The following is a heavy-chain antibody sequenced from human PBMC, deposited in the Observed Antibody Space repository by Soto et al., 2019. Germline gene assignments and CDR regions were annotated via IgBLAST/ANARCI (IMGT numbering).Heavy chain of an antibody. Sequence: QVQLQQWGAGLLKPSETLSLTCAVYGGSFSGYYWSWIRQPPGKGLEWIGEINHSGSTNYNPSLKSRVTISVDTCKNQFSLKLSSVTAADTAVYYCARSVYGDFCFDYWGQGTLVTVSS. CDR3: ARSVYGDFCFDY. D-gene: IGHD4-17*01. V-gene: IGHV4-34*01. J-gene: IGHJ4*02. CDR1: GGSFSGYY. CDR2: INHSGST.